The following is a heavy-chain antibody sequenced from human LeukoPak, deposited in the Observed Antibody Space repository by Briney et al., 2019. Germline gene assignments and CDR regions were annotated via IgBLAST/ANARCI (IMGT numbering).Heavy chain of an antibody. CDR2: IKSSSSTI. V-gene: IGHV3-48*01. CDR3: ARDGSDYGGNDQYYFDY. CDR1: GFTFSIYS. J-gene: IGHJ4*02. D-gene: IGHD4-23*01. Sequence: PGGSLRLSCAVSGFTFSIYSMNLVRQAPGKGLEWVSHIKSSSSTIYYADSVKGRFTISRDNAKNSLYLQMNSLRAEDTAVYYCARDGSDYGGNDQYYFDYWGQGTPVTVSS.